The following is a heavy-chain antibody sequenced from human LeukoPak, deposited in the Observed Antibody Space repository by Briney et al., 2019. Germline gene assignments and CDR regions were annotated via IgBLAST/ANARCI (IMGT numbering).Heavy chain of an antibody. J-gene: IGHJ5*02. V-gene: IGHV4-59*01. CDR3: ARFSVAAAGTGWIDP. D-gene: IGHD6-13*01. CDR1: GVSISSYY. CDR2: IYYSGST. Sequence: SETLSLTCTVSGVSISSYYWSWIRQPPGKGLELIGYIYYSGSTNYNPSLKSRVTISVDTSKNQLSLKLSSVTAADTAVYYCARFSVAAAGTGWIDPWGQGSPLTVSA.